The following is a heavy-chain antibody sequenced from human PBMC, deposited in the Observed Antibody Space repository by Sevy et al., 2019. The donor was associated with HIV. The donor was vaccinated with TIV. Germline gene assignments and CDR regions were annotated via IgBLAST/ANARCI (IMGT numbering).Heavy chain of an antibody. V-gene: IGHV3-73*01. CDR3: TAGDLGRFDY. J-gene: IGHJ4*02. CDR2: IRSKANNYAT. CDR1: GFNFSGAA. D-gene: IGHD3-16*01. Sequence: GGSLRLSCAASGFNFSGAAMFWVRQASGKGLEWLGRIRSKANNYATVYGASVKGRVIISRHDSKNTTYLQMNSLKTEDTAICWCTAGDLGRFDYWGRGSLVTVSS.